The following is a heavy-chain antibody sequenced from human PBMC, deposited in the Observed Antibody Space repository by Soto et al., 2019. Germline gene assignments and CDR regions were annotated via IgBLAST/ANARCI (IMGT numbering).Heavy chain of an antibody. CDR1: GFTFSSYW. CDR3: ARISYDYIWGSPDY. CDR2: INSDGSST. J-gene: IGHJ4*02. Sequence: GGSLRLSCAASGFTFSSYWMHWVRQAPGKGLVWVSRINSDGSSTSYADSVKGRFTISRDNAKNTLYLQMNSLRAEDTAVYYCARISYDYIWGSPDYWGQGTLVTVSS. D-gene: IGHD3-16*01. V-gene: IGHV3-74*01.